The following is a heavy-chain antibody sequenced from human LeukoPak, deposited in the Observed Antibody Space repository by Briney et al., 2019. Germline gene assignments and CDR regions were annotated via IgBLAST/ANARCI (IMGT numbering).Heavy chain of an antibody. CDR3: ARGWLVDRPRRIWLAARLSFAFNI. Sequence: GGSLRLSCAASGFTFSSYWMSWVRQAPGKGLEWVANIKQDGSEKYYVDSVKGRFTISRDNAKNSLYLQMNSLRAEDTAVYYCARGWLVDRPRRIWLAARLSFAFNIWGQGTMVTVSS. V-gene: IGHV3-7*01. CDR1: GFTFSSYW. D-gene: IGHD6-6*01. J-gene: IGHJ3*02. CDR2: IKQDGSEK.